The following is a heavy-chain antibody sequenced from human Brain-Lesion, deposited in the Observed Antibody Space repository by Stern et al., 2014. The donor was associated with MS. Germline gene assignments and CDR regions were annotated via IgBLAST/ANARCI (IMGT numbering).Heavy chain of an antibody. V-gene: IGHV3-30*01. D-gene: IGHD3-10*01. CDR3: ARGPHPIPIFGSGSHYPFDF. J-gene: IGHJ4*02. CDR1: GFTFSGYA. Sequence: VQLVESGGGVVQPGGSLRLSCTASGFTFSGYAVHWVRPAPGEGLEWVGLISFDGSNKYYADSVKGRFTISRDNSKNTLYLQMTSLRTEDTAVYYCARGPHPIPIFGSGSHYPFDFWGQGTLITVSS. CDR2: ISFDGSNK.